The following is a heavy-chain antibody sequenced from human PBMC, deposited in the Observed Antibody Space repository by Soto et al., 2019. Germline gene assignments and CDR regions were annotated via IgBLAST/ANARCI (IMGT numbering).Heavy chain of an antibody. CDR3: ASSIAAAGSDAFDI. J-gene: IGHJ3*02. V-gene: IGHV1-2*02. Sequence: ASVKVSCKASGYTFTGYYMHWVRQAPGQGLEWMGWINPNSGGTNYAQKFQGRVTMTRDTSISTAYMELSRLRSDDTAVYYCASSIAAAGSDAFDIWGQGTMVTVSS. CDR2: INPNSGGT. D-gene: IGHD6-13*01. CDR1: GYTFTGYY.